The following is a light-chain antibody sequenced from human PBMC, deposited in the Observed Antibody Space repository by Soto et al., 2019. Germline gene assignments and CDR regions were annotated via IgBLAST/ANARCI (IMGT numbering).Light chain of an antibody. Sequence: DIQMTQSPSSLSASVGDRVTIACQSSHDVSRNLNWFQQKPGEAPKLLIYDASNLERGVQSRFSASGSGTDFTFTISSLQPEDVATYYCQQYNSMLSFGGGTEIELK. CDR2: DAS. CDR3: QQYNSMLS. CDR1: HDVSRN. J-gene: IGKJ4*01. V-gene: IGKV1-33*01.